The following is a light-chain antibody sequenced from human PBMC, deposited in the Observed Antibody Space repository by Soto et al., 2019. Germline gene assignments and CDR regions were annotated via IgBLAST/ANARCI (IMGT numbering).Light chain of an antibody. CDR2: GNI. Sequence: QPVLTQPPSVSGVPGQTITISCTGSRSNIGGGYDVHWYQQLPGTAPQLLVYGNINRPSRVPDRFSGSKSDASASLAITGLQAEDEADYYCQSYDSSLSAWVFGGGTKVTVL. V-gene: IGLV1-40*01. CDR3: QSYDSSLSAWV. CDR1: RSNIGGGYD. J-gene: IGLJ3*02.